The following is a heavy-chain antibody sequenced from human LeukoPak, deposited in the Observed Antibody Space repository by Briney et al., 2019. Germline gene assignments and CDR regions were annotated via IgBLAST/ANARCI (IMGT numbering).Heavy chain of an antibody. J-gene: IGHJ4*02. D-gene: IGHD4-11*01. CDR1: GFTFGSSV. Sequence: GGSLRLSCVASGFTFGSSVMHWVRQPTGKGLEWVSGIGPAYETYYLDSVKGRFTISRDNSKNTLYLQMNSLRAEDTAVYYCARDYDYSHDYWGQGTLVTVSS. CDR3: ARDYDYSHDY. V-gene: IGHV3-13*01. CDR2: IGPAYET.